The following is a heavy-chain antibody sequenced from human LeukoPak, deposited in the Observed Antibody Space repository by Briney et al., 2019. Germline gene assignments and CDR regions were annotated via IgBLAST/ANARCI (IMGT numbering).Heavy chain of an antibody. Sequence: PGVSLRLSCAASGFAFSGYSLNWVRQAPGKGLEWVSYISGSSSTIYYADSVKDRFTISRDNAKNSLYLQMNSLRAEDTAVYYCARYRSGGSRGFDYWGQGTLVTVSS. CDR3: ARYRSGGSRGFDY. CDR1: GFAFSGYS. D-gene: IGHD6-19*01. V-gene: IGHV3-48*01. CDR2: ISGSSSTI. J-gene: IGHJ4*02.